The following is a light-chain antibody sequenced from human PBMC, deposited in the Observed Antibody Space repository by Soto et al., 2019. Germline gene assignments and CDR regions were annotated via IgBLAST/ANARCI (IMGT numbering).Light chain of an antibody. CDR3: LQALHTPT. J-gene: IGKJ2*01. CDR1: QSLLNSNGYNY. Sequence: DIVMTQSPVSLPVTPGEPASISCRSSQSLLNSNGYNYLNWYLQKPGQSPQLLISLGSNRASGVPDRFSGSGSGTDFILTISRVEAEDVGVYYCLQALHTPTFGQGTKLQIK. V-gene: IGKV2-28*01. CDR2: LGS.